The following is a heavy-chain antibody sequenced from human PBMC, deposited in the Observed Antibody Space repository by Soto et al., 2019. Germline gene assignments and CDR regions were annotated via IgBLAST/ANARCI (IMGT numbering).Heavy chain of an antibody. CDR2: ISHGGTT. CDR1: GGSFSGYY. D-gene: IGHD1-26*01. V-gene: IGHV4-34*01. Sequence: QVQLQQWGAGLLKPSETLSLTCAVFGGSFSGYYWSWIRQPPGKGLEWMGQISHGGTTTYKASLRSRVTISVHTSKNQFSLSLTSVTAADTAVYYCARYLLGHTYDAFDIWGQGTMVTVSS. CDR3: ARYLLGHTYDAFDI. J-gene: IGHJ3*02.